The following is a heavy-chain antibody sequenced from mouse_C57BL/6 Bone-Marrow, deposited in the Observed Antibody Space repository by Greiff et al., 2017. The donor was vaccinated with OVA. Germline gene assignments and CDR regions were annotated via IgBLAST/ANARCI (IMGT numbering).Heavy chain of an antibody. CDR3: ARRGTYYSNYVAMDY. CDR1: GYTFTNYW. Sequence: VQLQQSGAELVRPGTSVKMSCKASGYTFTNYWIGWAKQRPGHGLEWIGDIYPGGGYTNYNEKFKGKATLTADKSSSTAYMQVSSLTSEDSAIYYGARRGTYYSNYVAMDYWGQGTSVTVSS. CDR2: IYPGGGYT. J-gene: IGHJ4*01. V-gene: IGHV1-63*01. D-gene: IGHD2-5*01.